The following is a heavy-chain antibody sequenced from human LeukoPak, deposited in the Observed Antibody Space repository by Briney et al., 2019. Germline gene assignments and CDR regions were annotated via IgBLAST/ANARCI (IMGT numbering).Heavy chain of an antibody. CDR1: GFTFSSYG. J-gene: IGHJ3*02. CDR3: AKDAPYDSSGYSHAFDI. V-gene: IGHV3-23*01. CDR2: ISGSDERT. D-gene: IGHD3-22*01. Sequence: GGSLRLSCAASGFTFSSYGMSWVRQAPGKGLEWVSAISGSDERTYYADSVKGRFTISRDNSKNTLYLQMNGLRAEDTAVYYCAKDAPYDSSGYSHAFDIWGQGTMVTVSS.